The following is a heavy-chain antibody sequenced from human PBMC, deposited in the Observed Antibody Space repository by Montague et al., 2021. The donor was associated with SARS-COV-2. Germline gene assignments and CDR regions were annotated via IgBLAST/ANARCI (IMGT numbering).Heavy chain of an antibody. J-gene: IGHJ4*02. CDR3: ARINRIIVGATRFES. CDR2: INHSGST. Sequence: ETLSLTCAVYGGSFSGYYWSWIRQPPGKGLEWIGEINHSGSTNYNPSLKSRVTISVDTSKNQFSLKLSSVTAADTAVYYCARINRIIVGATRFESWGQGTLVTVSS. D-gene: IGHD1-26*01. V-gene: IGHV4-34*01. CDR1: GGSFSGYY.